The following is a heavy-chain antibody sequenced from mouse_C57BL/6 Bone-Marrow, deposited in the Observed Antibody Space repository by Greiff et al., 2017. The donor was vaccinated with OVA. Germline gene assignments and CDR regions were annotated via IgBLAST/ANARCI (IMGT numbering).Heavy chain of an antibody. D-gene: IGHD1-1*01. J-gene: IGHJ2*01. CDR1: GYTFTSYW. V-gene: IGHV1-69*01. CDR2: IDPSDSYT. Sequence: VQLQQPGAELVMPGASVKLSCKASGYTFTSYWMHWVKQRPGQGLEWIGEIDPSDSYTNYNQKFKGKSTLTVDKSSSTAYMQISSLTSEDSAVYYCARGATVGFDYWGQGTTLTVSS. CDR3: ARGATVGFDY.